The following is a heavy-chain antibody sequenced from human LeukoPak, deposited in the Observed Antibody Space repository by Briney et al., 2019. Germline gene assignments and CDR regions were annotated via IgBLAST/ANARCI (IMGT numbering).Heavy chain of an antibody. CDR1: GFKFDDYA. J-gene: IGHJ4*02. Sequence: PGRSLRLSCTVSGFKFDDYAMHWVRHTPGKGLEWVSYISSSSSTIYYADSVKGRFTISRDNAKNSLYLQMNSLRAEDTAVYYCARVIIAVAGRGCFDYWGQGTLVTVSS. CDR3: ARVIIAVAGRGCFDY. D-gene: IGHD6-19*01. CDR2: ISSSSSTI. V-gene: IGHV3-48*04.